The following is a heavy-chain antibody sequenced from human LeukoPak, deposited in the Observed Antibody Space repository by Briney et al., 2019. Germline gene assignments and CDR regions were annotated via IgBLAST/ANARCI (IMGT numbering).Heavy chain of an antibody. CDR2: IIPILGIA. CDR3: ASAIIAARPDYFDY. J-gene: IGHJ4*02. V-gene: IGHV1-69*10. CDR1: GGTFSSYT. Sequence: SVKVSCKASGGTFSSYTISWVRQAPGQGLEWMGGIIPILGIANYAQKFQGRVTITADKSTSTAYMELSSLRSEDTAVYYCASAIIAARPDYFDYWGQGTLVTVSS. D-gene: IGHD6-6*01.